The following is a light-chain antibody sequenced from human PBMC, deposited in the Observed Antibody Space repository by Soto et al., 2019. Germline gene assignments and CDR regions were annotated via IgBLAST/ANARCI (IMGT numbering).Light chain of an antibody. Sequence: EIVLTQSPGTLSLSPGERATLSCRASQSVSSSYLAWYQQKPGQAPSLLIYDASNRATGIPARFSGSGSGTDFTLTISSLEPEDFAVYYCQQRSNWPRTFGQRTKVDI. CDR3: QQRSNWPRT. CDR1: QSVSSSY. CDR2: DAS. V-gene: IGKV3D-20*02. J-gene: IGKJ1*01.